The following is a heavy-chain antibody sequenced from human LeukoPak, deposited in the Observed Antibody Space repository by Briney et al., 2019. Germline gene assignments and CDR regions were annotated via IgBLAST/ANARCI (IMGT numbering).Heavy chain of an antibody. Sequence: GGSLRLSCAASGFTFSSYDMHWARQATGKGLEWVSAIGTAGDTYYPGSVKGRFTISRENAKNSLYLQMNSLRAGDTAVYYCARARRGYSSSWYEGYYFDYWGQGTLVTVSS. D-gene: IGHD6-13*01. CDR3: ARARRGYSSSWYEGYYFDY. J-gene: IGHJ4*02. V-gene: IGHV3-13*01. CDR1: GFTFSSYD. CDR2: IGTAGDT.